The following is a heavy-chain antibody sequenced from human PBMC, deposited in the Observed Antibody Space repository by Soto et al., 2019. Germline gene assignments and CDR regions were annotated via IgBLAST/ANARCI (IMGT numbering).Heavy chain of an antibody. J-gene: IGHJ3*02. V-gene: IGHV1-18*01. CDR2: ISAYNGNT. CDR3: ARDGFLRYCSSTSCLDAFDI. CDR1: GYTFTSYG. Sequence: ASVKVSCKASGYTFTSYGISWVRQAHGQGLEWMGWISAYNGNTNYAQKLQGRVTMTTDTSTSTAYMELRSLRSDDTAVYYCARDGFLRYCSSTSCLDAFDIWGQGTMVTVSS. D-gene: IGHD2-2*01.